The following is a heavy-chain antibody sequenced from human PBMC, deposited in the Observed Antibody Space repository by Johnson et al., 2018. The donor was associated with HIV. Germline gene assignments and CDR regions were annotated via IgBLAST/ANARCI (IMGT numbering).Heavy chain of an antibody. J-gene: IGHJ3*02. Sequence: VQLVESGGGVVRPGGSLRLSCAASGFTVSSNYMSWVRQAPGKGLEWVSVIYSGDSTYYADSVKGRFTISRDNSKNTLYLQMNRLRAEDTAVYYCARMTTTVSHHDGFDIWGQGTMVTVSS. V-gene: IGHV3-66*01. CDR3: ARMTTTVSHHDGFDI. CDR1: GFTVSSNY. D-gene: IGHD4-17*01. CDR2: IYSGDST.